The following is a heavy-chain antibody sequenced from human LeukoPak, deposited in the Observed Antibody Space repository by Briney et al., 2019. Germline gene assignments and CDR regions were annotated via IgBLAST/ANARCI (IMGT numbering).Heavy chain of an antibody. CDR3: ARPVVAGNFDY. D-gene: IGHD6-19*01. Sequence: ASVKVSCKASGYSFTGYYIHWVRQAPGQGLEWMGWISGYNGNTNYAQNLQGRVTMTTDTSTSTAYMELRSLRSDDTAVYYCARPVVAGNFDYWGQGTLVTVSS. V-gene: IGHV1-18*04. CDR1: GYSFTGYY. J-gene: IGHJ4*02. CDR2: ISGYNGNT.